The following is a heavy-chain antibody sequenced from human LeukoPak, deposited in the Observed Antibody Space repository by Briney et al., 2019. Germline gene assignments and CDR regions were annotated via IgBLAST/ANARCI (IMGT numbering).Heavy chain of an antibody. J-gene: IGHJ6*02. CDR1: GFTFSSYG. CDR2: ISYDGSNK. CDR3: ARNYYYYGMDV. V-gene: IGHV3-30*03. Sequence: GGSLRLSCAASGFTFSSYGMHWVRQAPGKGLEWVAVISYDGSNKYYADSVKGRFTISRDNSKNTLYLQMNSLRAEDTAVYYCARNYYYYGMDVWGQGTTVTVSS.